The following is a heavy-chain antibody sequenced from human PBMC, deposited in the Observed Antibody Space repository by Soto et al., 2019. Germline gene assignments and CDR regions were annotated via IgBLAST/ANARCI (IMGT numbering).Heavy chain of an antibody. CDR2: IYYSGST. CDR1: GGSVSSGSYY. Sequence: SETLSLTCTVSGGSVSSGSYYWSWIRQPPGKGLEWIGYIYYSGSTNYNPSLKSRVTISVDTSKNQFSLKLSSVTAADTAVYYCARETHDYYYYYGMDVWGQGTTVTVSS. CDR3: ARETHDYYYYYGMDV. J-gene: IGHJ6*02. V-gene: IGHV4-61*01.